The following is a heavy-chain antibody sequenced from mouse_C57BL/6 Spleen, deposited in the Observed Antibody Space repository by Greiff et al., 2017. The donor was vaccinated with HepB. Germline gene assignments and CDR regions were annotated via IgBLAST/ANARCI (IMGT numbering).Heavy chain of an antibody. CDR1: GYTFTSYW. CDR3: ARSSNTPYYAMDY. CDR2: IHPNSGST. D-gene: IGHD5-1-1*01. V-gene: IGHV1-64*01. Sequence: QVQLQQPGAELVKPGASVKLSCKASGYTFTSYWMHWVKQRPGQGLEWIGMIHPNSGSTNYNEKLKSKSTLTVDKSSSTAYMQLRSLTSEDSAVYYCARSSNTPYYAMDYWGQGTSVTVSS. J-gene: IGHJ4*01.